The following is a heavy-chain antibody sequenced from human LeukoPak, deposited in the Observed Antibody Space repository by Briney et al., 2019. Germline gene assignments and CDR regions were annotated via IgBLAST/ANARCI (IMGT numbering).Heavy chain of an antibody. V-gene: IGHV1-2*02. J-gene: IGHJ2*01. CDR2: INPNSGGT. CDR3: AGKCGVVNSSADWYFDF. CDR1: RYTFTGYY. Sequence: ASVKVSCKASRYTFTGYYMHWVRQAPGQGLEWMGWINPNSGGTNYAQKFQGRVTMTRDTSISTAYMELSRLRSDDTAVYYCAGKCGVVNSSADWYFDFGGRGTLVTVSS. D-gene: IGHD3-3*01.